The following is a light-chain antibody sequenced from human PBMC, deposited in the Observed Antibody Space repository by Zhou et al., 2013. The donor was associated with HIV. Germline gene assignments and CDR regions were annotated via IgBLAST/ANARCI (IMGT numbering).Light chain of an antibody. CDR2: AAS. V-gene: IGKV1-17*03. Sequence: DIQMTQSPSAMSASVGDRVTITCRASQGISNYLAWFQQKPGKVPKRLIYAASSLQSGVPSRFSGSGSGTDFTLTSAVCNSDLFTYYCHRVTIILRTFG. J-gene: IGKJ2*01. CDR1: QGISNY. CDR3: HRVTIILRT.